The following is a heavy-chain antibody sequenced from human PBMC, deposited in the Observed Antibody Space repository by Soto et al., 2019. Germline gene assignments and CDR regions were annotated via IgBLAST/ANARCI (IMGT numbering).Heavy chain of an antibody. CDR3: ARALVPYYDDSSGYYPCDY. Sequence: ASVKVSCKASGYTFTSYYMHWVRQAPGQGLEWMGIINPSGGSTSYAQKFQGRVTMTRDTSTSTVYMELSSLRSEDTAVYYCARALVPYYDDSSGYYPCDYWGQGTLVTVSS. CDR2: INPSGGST. D-gene: IGHD3-22*01. CDR1: GYTFTSYY. J-gene: IGHJ4*02. V-gene: IGHV1-46*01.